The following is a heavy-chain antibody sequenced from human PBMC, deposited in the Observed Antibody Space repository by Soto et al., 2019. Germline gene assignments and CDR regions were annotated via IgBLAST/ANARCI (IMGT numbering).Heavy chain of an antibody. Sequence: EVHLLESGGGLVQPGGSLRLSCAASGFTFSGYEMSWARQGPGKGLEWVSFISTSGHTTYYADSVKGRFTMSRDNSKNTLYLQMSSLRGEDTALYYFVKGGWLDDWGQGTLVTVSS. CDR1: GFTFSGYE. J-gene: IGHJ4*02. D-gene: IGHD6-19*01. V-gene: IGHV3-23*01. CDR2: ISTSGHTT. CDR3: VKGGWLDD.